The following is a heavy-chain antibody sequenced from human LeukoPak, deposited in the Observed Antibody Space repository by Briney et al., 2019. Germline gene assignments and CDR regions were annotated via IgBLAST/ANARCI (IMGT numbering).Heavy chain of an antibody. D-gene: IGHD2-2*01. CDR1: GFTFRTYW. J-gene: IGHJ6*04. Sequence: GGSLRLSCAASGFTFRTYWMSWVRQAPGKGLEWVSAISGSGGSTYYADSVKGRFTISRDNSKNTLYLQMNSLRAEDTAVYYCAKEEWSQLPLGDYYGMDVWGKGPTVTVSS. CDR3: AKEEWSQLPLGDYYGMDV. V-gene: IGHV3-23*01. CDR2: ISGSGGST.